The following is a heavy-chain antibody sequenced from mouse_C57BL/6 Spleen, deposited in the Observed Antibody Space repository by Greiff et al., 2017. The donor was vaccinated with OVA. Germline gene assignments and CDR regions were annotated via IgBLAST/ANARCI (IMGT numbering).Heavy chain of an antibody. CDR3: ARQGNDGYYLYAMDY. V-gene: IGHV5-6*01. Sequence: EVQRVESGGDLVKPGGSLKLSCAASGFTFSSYGMSWVRQTPDKRLEWVATISSGGSYTYYPDSVKGRFTISRDNAKNTLYLQMSSLKSEDTAMYYCARQGNDGYYLYAMDYWGQGTSVTVSS. CDR1: GFTFSSYG. D-gene: IGHD2-3*01. CDR2: ISSGGSYT. J-gene: IGHJ4*01.